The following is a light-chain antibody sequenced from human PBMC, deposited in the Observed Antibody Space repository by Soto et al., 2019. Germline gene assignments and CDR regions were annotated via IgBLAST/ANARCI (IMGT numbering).Light chain of an antibody. Sequence: EIVLTPSPGTLSLSPGERASLSCRASQTVSSVHLAWYQHKPGQAPRLLISGASRRATGVPDRFSGSGSGTDFTLTISRLEPEDFAVYYCQQYGSSFGQGTRLEIK. V-gene: IGKV3-20*01. J-gene: IGKJ5*01. CDR1: QTVSSVH. CDR2: GAS. CDR3: QQYGSS.